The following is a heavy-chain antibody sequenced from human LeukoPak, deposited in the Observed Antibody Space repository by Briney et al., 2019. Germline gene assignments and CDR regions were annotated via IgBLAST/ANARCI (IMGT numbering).Heavy chain of an antibody. CDR1: GFTFSSYS. V-gene: IGHV3-21*01. CDR3: ARDPGTVTTLYDY. D-gene: IGHD4-17*01. Sequence: GGSLRLSCAGSGFTFSSYSMNWVRQAPGKGLEWVSFISSGSNDIYYADSVKGRFTISRDNAKNSLYLEMNSLRAEDTAVYYCARDPGTVTTLYDYWGQGSLVTVSS. CDR2: ISSGSNDI. J-gene: IGHJ4*02.